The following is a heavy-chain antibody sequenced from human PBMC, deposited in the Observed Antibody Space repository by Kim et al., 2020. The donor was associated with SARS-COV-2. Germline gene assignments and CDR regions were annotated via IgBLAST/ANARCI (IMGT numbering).Heavy chain of an antibody. CDR1: GFTFSSYG. Sequence: GGSLRLSCAASGFTFSSYGMHWVRQAPGKGLEWVAVISYDGSNKYYADSVKGRFTISRDNSKNTLYLQMNSLRAEDTAVYYCAKDSITMVRGVIPTDYWG. CDR3: AKDSITMVRGVIPTDY. J-gene: IGHJ4*01. CDR2: ISYDGSNK. D-gene: IGHD3-10*01. V-gene: IGHV3-30*18.